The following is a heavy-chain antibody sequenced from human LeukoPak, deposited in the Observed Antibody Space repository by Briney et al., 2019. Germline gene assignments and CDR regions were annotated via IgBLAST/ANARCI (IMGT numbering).Heavy chain of an antibody. CDR3: ARAGGPGTADY. CDR1: GFTFSNYG. Sequence: GGSLRLSCVASGFTFSNYGMHWVRQAPGKGLEWVAVISYDGTNKYYADSVKGRFTISRGNSKNTLYLQMSSLRAEDTAVYYCARAGGPGTADYWGQGTLVTVSS. D-gene: IGHD6-13*01. J-gene: IGHJ4*02. CDR2: ISYDGTNK. V-gene: IGHV3-30*03.